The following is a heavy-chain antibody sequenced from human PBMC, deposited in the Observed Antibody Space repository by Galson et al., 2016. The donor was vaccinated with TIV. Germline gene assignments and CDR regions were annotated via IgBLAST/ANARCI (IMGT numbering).Heavy chain of an antibody. D-gene: IGHD1-26*01. CDR1: GLSVSINY. CDR2: ISDGGNT. J-gene: IGHJ6*02. CDR3: ARDRIVDATYYYYYYGMDV. V-gene: IGHV3-66*02. Sequence: SLRLSCAASGLSVSINYMTWVRQAPGKGLEWVSLISDGGNTFYADSVKGRFTISRDNSKSTLYLQMNNLRVEDTAVYYCARDRIVDATYYYYYYGMDVWAREPWSPSP.